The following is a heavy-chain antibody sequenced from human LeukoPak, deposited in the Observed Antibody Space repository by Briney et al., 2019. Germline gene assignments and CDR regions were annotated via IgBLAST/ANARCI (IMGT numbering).Heavy chain of an antibody. CDR1: GGSFSGYY. CDR3: AQTGLVGYYYGMDV. V-gene: IGHV4-34*01. J-gene: IGHJ6*02. Sequence: PSETLSLTCAVYGGSFSGYYWSWIRQPPGKGLEWIGEINHSGSTNYNPSLKSRVTISVDTSKNQFSLKLSSVTAADTAVYYCAQTGLVGYYYGMDVWGQGTTVTVSS. D-gene: IGHD2-8*02. CDR2: INHSGST.